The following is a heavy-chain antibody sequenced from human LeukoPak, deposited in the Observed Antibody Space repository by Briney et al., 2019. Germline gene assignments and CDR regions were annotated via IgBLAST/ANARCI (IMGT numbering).Heavy chain of an antibody. CDR2: IYTGGST. V-gene: IGHV3-66*01. D-gene: IGHD2-15*01. CDR3: VEFYCSGGSCLDY. CDR1: GFSVISNY. J-gene: IGHJ4*02. Sequence: GGSLRLSCAASGFSVISNYMSWVRQAPGKGLECVSVIYTGGSTYYADSVKGRFTISGDNSKNTLYLQMNSLRGEDTAVYYCVEFYCSGGSCLDYWGQGTLVTVSS.